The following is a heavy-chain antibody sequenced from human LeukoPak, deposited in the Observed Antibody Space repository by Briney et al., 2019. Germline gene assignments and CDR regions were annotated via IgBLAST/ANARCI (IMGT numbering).Heavy chain of an antibody. CDR1: GFTFDNYG. Sequence: GGSLRLSCAASGFTFDNYGMSWVRQVPGKGLELVSSINANGGSTAYADSVRGRFTISRDNAKNSLYLQMNNLRAEDTAFYYCVRHDFWSGFKGGDYWGQGTLVTVSS. J-gene: IGHJ4*02. CDR2: INANGGST. D-gene: IGHD3-3*01. V-gene: IGHV3-20*04. CDR3: VRHDFWSGFKGGDY.